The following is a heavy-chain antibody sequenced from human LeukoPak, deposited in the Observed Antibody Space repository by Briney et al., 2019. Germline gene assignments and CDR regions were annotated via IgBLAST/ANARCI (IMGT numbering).Heavy chain of an antibody. CDR2: IYYSGST. V-gene: IGHV4-59*08. J-gene: IGHJ4*02. Sequence: SETLSLTCTVSGGSISSYYWSWIRQPPGKGLEWIGYIYYSGSTNYNPSLKSRVTISVDTSKNQFSLKLSSVTAADAAVYYCARGSSNYDYWGQGTLVTVSS. CDR3: ARGSSNYDY. CDR1: GGSISSYY.